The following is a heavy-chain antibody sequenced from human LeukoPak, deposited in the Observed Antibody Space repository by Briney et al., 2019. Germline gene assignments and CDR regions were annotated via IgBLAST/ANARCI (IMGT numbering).Heavy chain of an antibody. CDR3: ARVSGLTEGGY. Sequence: SVKVSCKASGGTFSSYAISWVRQAPGQGLEWMGRIIPILGIANYAQKFQGRVTITADKSTSTAYMELSSLRSEDTAVYYCARVSGLTEGGYWGQGTLVTVSS. V-gene: IGHV1-69*04. D-gene: IGHD3-16*01. CDR1: GGTFSSYA. J-gene: IGHJ4*02. CDR2: IIPILGIA.